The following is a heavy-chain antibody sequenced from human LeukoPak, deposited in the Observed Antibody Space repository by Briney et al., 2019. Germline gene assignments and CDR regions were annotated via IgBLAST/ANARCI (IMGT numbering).Heavy chain of an antibody. CDR2: IYTSGST. Sequence: ASETLSLTCTVSGGSISSYYWSWIRQPAGKGLEWIGRIYTSGSTNYNPSLKSRVTMSVDTSKNQFSLKLSSVTAADTAVYYCAREVPAAALAYYYYYMDVWGKGTTVTVSS. CDR1: GGSISSYY. J-gene: IGHJ6*03. D-gene: IGHD6-13*01. CDR3: AREVPAAALAYYYYYMDV. V-gene: IGHV4-4*07.